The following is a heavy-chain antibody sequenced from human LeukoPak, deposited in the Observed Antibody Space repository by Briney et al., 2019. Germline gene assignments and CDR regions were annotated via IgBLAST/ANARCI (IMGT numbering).Heavy chain of an antibody. V-gene: IGHV4-4*07. J-gene: IGHJ4*02. D-gene: IGHD4-17*01. CDR1: GASISSYY. Sequence: SETLSLTCTVSGASISSYYWSWIRQPAGKGLEWIGRMYISETTNYNPSLKSRVTMSVDTSKNQFSLKLSSVTAADTAVYYCARDSNTYGFDYWGQGTLVTVSS. CDR3: ARDSNTYGFDY. CDR2: MYISETT.